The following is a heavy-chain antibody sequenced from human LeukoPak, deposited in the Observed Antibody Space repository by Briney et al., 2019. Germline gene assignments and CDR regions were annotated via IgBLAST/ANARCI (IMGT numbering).Heavy chain of an antibody. Sequence: GGSLRPSCAASGITFSSYTMNWVRQAPGKGLEWVSSIPSGSGYIYYTDSVKGRFTISRDNAKNSLYLQMNSLRVEDTAVYYCTRDRSVAGTRSWFDPWGQGTLVTVSS. D-gene: IGHD6-19*01. CDR1: GITFSSYT. CDR3: TRDRSVAGTRSWFDP. CDR2: IPSGSGYI. V-gene: IGHV3-21*01. J-gene: IGHJ5*02.